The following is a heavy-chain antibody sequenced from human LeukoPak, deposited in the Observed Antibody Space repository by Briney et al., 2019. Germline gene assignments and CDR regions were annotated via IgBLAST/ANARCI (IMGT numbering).Heavy chain of an antibody. J-gene: IGHJ4*02. Sequence: SETLSLTCTVSGYSISSGYYWGWIRQPPGKGLGWIGSIYHSGSTYYNPSLKSRVTISVDTSKNQFSLKLSSVTAADTAVYYCAREGGLRSSYYFDYWGQGTLVTVSS. CDR3: AREGGLRSSYYFDY. CDR2: IYHSGST. D-gene: IGHD2/OR15-2a*01. V-gene: IGHV4-38-2*02. CDR1: GYSISSGYY.